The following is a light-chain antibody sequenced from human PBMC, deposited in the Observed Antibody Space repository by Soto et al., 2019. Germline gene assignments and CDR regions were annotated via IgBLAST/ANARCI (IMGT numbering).Light chain of an antibody. CDR1: QSISSW. J-gene: IGKJ1*01. CDR2: KAS. V-gene: IGKV1-5*03. CDR3: QQYNSYSPWT. Sequence: DIQMTQSPSTLSASVGDRVTITCRASQSISSWLAWYQQKPGKAPKLLIYKASSLESGVPSRFSGSGSGTEFTVTVSSLQRDDFATYYCQQYNSYSPWTFDQGTKVEIK.